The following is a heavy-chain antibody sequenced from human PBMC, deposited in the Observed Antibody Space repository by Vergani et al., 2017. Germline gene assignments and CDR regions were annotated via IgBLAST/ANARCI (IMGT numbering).Heavy chain of an antibody. Sequence: EVQLVESGGGLVQPGGSLRLSCAASGFTVSSNYMNWVRQAPGKGLEWVSYISSSSSTIYYADSVKGRFTISRDNAKNSLYLQMNSLRAEDTAVYYCARAPYYYDSSGYLYRPFDYWGQGTLVTVSS. D-gene: IGHD3-22*01. CDR1: GFTVSSNY. CDR3: ARAPYYYDSSGYLYRPFDY. V-gene: IGHV3-48*01. J-gene: IGHJ4*02. CDR2: ISSSSSTI.